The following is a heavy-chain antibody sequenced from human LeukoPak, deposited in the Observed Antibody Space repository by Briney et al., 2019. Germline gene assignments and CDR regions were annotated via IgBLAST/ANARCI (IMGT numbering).Heavy chain of an antibody. J-gene: IGHJ4*02. CDR3: AKDKAYCSGGSCYFDY. V-gene: IGHV3-23*01. CDR1: GFTFSSYA. Sequence: GGSLRLSCAASGFTFSSYAMSWVRQAPGKGLEWVSAISGSGGSTYYADSVKGRFTISRDNSKNTLYLQMNSLRAEDTAVYYCAKDKAYCSGGSCYFDYWGQGTPVTVSS. CDR2: ISGSGGST. D-gene: IGHD2-15*01.